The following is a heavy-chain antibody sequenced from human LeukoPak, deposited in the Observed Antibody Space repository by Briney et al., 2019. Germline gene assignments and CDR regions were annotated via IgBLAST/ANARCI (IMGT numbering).Heavy chain of an antibody. V-gene: IGHV3-30*04. J-gene: IGHJ5*02. CDR2: ISYDGSNK. CDR1: GGTFSSYA. D-gene: IGHD6-19*01. Sequence: SCKASGGTFSSYAMHWVRQAPGKGLEWVAVISYDGSNKYYADSVKGRFTISRDNSKNTLYLQMNSLRAEDTAVYYCARDARYSSGWYSDPWGQGTLVTVSS. CDR3: ARDARYSSGWYSDP.